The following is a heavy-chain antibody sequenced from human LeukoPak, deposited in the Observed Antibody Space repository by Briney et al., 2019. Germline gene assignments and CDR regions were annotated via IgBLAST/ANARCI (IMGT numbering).Heavy chain of an antibody. Sequence: GGSLRLSCAASGFIVSTNYMSWVRQGPGKGLEWVSVIDSGGGAHYADSVKGRFSISSDNSQNTLYLQMNSLRAEDTAVYYCVRDQNYWGQGTLVTVSS. J-gene: IGHJ4*02. CDR2: IDSGGGA. CDR1: GFIVSTNY. CDR3: VRDQNY. V-gene: IGHV3-66*01.